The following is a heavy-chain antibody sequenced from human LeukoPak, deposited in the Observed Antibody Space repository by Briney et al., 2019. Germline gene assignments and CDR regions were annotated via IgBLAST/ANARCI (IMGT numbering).Heavy chain of an antibody. V-gene: IGHV4-59*08. J-gene: IGHJ6*02. D-gene: IGHD3-9*01. CDR2: IYYSGST. CDR3: ARLNYDILTGRRPYYYYGMDV. CDR1: GGSISSYY. Sequence: SETLSLTCTVSGGSISSYYWSWIRQPPGKGLEWIGYIYYSGSTNYNPSLKSRVTISVDTSKNQFSLKLSSVTAADTAVYYCARLNYDILTGRRPYYYYGMDVWGQGTTVTVSS.